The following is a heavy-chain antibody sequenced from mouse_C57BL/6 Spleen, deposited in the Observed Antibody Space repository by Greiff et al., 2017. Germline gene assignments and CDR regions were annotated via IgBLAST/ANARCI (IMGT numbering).Heavy chain of an antibody. V-gene: IGHV5-9-1*02. D-gene: IGHD2-1*01. CDR3: TRERGKKDAMDY. Sequence: EVQGVESGEGLVKPGGSLNLSCAASGFTFSSYAMSWVRQTPEKRLEWFAYISSGGDYIYYADTVKGRFTISRDNARNTLYLQMSSLKSEDTAMYYCTRERGKKDAMDYWGQGTSVTVSS. J-gene: IGHJ4*01. CDR2: ISSGGDYI. CDR1: GFTFSSYA.